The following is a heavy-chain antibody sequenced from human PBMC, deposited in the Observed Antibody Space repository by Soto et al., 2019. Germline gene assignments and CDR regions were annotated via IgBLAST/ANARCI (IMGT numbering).Heavy chain of an antibody. CDR3: AADVYYYDSSGYSPYAHIADI. CDR1: GFTFTSSA. Sequence: QMQLVQSGPEVKKPGTSVKVSCKASGFTFTSSAVQWVRQARGQRLEWIGWIVVGSGNTNYAQKFQERVTITRDMSTSTAYMELSSLRSDDTAVYYCAADVYYYDSSGYSPYAHIADIWGQGTMVTVSS. D-gene: IGHD3-22*01. CDR2: IVVGSGNT. V-gene: IGHV1-58*01. J-gene: IGHJ3*02.